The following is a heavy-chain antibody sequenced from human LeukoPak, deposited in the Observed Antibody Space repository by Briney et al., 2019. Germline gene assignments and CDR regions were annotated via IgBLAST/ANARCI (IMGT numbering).Heavy chain of an antibody. CDR1: GFTFDDYA. CDR3: AKGDSAYYDILPPRG. CDR2: ISWNSGSI. Sequence: SLRLSCAASGFTFDDYAMHWVRRAPGEGLEWVSGISWNSGSIGYADSVKGRFTISRDNAKNSLYLQMNSLRAEDTALYYCAKGDSAYYDILPPRGWGQGTLVTVSS. V-gene: IGHV3-9*01. J-gene: IGHJ4*02. D-gene: IGHD3-9*01.